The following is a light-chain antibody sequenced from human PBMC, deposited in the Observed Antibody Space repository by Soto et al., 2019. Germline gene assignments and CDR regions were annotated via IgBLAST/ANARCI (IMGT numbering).Light chain of an antibody. CDR2: GAS. V-gene: IGKV3-20*01. CDR3: QQYGSSPYT. J-gene: IGKJ2*01. CDR1: QSIGSNY. Sequence: EIVLTQSPGTLSLSPGQRATLSCRASQSIGSNYLAWYQQKPGQAPRLLTYGASSRATGIPDRFSGSGSGTDFTLTINRLEPEDFAVYYCQQYGSSPYTFGQGTKLEIK.